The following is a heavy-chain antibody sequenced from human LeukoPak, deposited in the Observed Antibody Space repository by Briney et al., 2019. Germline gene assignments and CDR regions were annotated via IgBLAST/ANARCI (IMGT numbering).Heavy chain of an antibody. CDR3: ARVGYGSGSRRDYDY. D-gene: IGHD3-10*01. CDR2: IYYSGST. V-gene: IGHV4-31*03. CDR1: GGSISSGGYY. J-gene: IGHJ4*02. Sequence: PSETLPLTCTVSGGSISSGGYYWSWIRQHPGKGLEWIGYIYYSGSTYYNPSLKSRVTISVDTSKNQFSLKLSSVTAADTAVYYCARVGYGSGSRRDYDYWGQGTLVTVSS.